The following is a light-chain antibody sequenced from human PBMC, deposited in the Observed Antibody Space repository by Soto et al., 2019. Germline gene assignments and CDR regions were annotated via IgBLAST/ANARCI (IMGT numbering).Light chain of an antibody. CDR1: QSVSSY. V-gene: IGKV3-11*01. J-gene: IGKJ1*01. Sequence: EIVLTQSPATLSLCPGERATLSCRASQSVSSYLAWYQQKPGQAPRLLIYDASNRATGIPARFSGSGSGTDFTLTISSLEPEDFAVYYCQQRSNWPGTFGQGTKVDIK. CDR2: DAS. CDR3: QQRSNWPGT.